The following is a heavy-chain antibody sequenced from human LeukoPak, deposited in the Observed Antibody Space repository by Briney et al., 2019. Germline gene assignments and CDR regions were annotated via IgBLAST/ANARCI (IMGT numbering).Heavy chain of an antibody. J-gene: IGHJ4*02. CDR1: GFTFSSYA. V-gene: IGHV3-23*01. D-gene: IGHD4-17*01. CDR3: AKWSDYGDYPDY. CDR2: ISGSGGST. Sequence: PGGSLRFSCAASGFTFSSYAMSWVRQAPGKGLEWVSAISGSGGSTYYADSVKGRFTISRDNSKNTLYLQMNSLRAEDTAVYYCAKWSDYGDYPDYWGQGTLVTVSS.